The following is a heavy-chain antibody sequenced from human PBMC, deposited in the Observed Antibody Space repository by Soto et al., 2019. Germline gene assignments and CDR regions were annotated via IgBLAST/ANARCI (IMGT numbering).Heavy chain of an antibody. CDR2: ISAYNGNT. V-gene: IGHV1-18*01. Sequence: ASVKVSCKASGYTFTSYGISWVRQAPGQGLEWMGWISAYNGNTNYAQKLQGRVTMTTDTSTSTAYMELRSLRSDDTAVYYCARILRYFDWPPSEYWGQGTRVTVSS. CDR3: ARILRYFDWPPSEY. J-gene: IGHJ4*02. D-gene: IGHD3-9*01. CDR1: GYTFTSYG.